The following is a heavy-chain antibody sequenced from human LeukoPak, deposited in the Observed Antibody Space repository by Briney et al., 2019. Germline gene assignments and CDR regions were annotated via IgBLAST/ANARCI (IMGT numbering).Heavy chain of an antibody. CDR1: GFTFSSYG. D-gene: IGHD6-19*01. V-gene: IGHV3-30*18. CDR2: ISCDGSNK. J-gene: IGHJ4*02. CDR3: AKDSSGWPNN. Sequence: GGSLRLSCAASGFTFSSYGMHWVRQAPGKGLEWVAVISCDGSNKYYADSVKGRFTISRDNSKNTLYLQMNSLRAEDTAVYYCAKDSSGWPNNWGQGTLVTVSS.